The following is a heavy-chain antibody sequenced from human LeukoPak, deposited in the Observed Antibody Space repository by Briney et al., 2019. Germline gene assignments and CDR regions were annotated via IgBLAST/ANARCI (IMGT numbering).Heavy chain of an antibody. CDR1: GYSISSGYY. J-gene: IGHJ4*02. D-gene: IGHD6-13*01. CDR3: ARDNIAPDRLGY. V-gene: IGHV4-38-2*02. Sequence: SETLSLTCTVSGYSISSGYYWGWIRQPPGKGLEWIGSIYHSGNTYYNPSLKSRVTISVDTSKNQFSLKLSSVTAADTAVYYCARDNIAPDRLGYWGQGTLVTVSS. CDR2: IYHSGNT.